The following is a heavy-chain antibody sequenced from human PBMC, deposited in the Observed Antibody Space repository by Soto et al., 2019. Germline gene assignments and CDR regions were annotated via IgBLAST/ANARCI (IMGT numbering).Heavy chain of an antibody. CDR1: GGSLSGYY. J-gene: IGHJ4*02. CDR2: IKDGGYT. D-gene: IGHD5-12*01. V-gene: IGHV4-34*01. CDR3: ARGQEGVVATH. Sequence: QVQLQQWGAGLLKPSETLSLNCAVNGGSLSGYYWSWIRQPPGKGLEWIGEIKDGGYTNYSPSLKSRATISSDTSNNQFSLRLNSVNAADTGLYYCARGQEGVVATHWDQGALVTVSS.